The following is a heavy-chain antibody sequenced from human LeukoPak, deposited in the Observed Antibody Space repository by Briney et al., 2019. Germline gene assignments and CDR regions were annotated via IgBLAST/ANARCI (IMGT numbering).Heavy chain of an antibody. V-gene: IGHV4-39*07. CDR3: ERRINTIFGVVTYFAY. J-gene: IGHJ4*02. D-gene: IGHD3-3*01. Sequence: SETLSLTCTVSGGSISSSSYYWGWIRQPPGKGLEWIGSIYYSGSTYYNPSLKSRVTISVDTSKNQFSLKLSSVTAADTAVYYCERRINTIFGVVTYFAYWGQGTLVTVSS. CDR2: IYYSGST. CDR1: GGSISSSSYY.